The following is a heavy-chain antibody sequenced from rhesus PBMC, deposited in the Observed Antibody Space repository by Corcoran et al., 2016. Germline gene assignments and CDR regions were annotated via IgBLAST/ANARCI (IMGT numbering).Heavy chain of an antibody. CDR3: AKGGWGDLFDY. CDR1: GYSFTSYW. D-gene: IGHD3-34*01. CDR2: FDPSDSDT. V-gene: IGHV5-20*01. Sequence: EVQLVQSGAEVKRPGESLKISCKTSGYSFTSYWISWVRQMPGKGLEWMGAFDPSDSDTRYNPSCQGQGPISADKSISTAYLQWSRLKASDTATYYCAKGGWGDLFDYWGQGVLVTVSS. J-gene: IGHJ4*01.